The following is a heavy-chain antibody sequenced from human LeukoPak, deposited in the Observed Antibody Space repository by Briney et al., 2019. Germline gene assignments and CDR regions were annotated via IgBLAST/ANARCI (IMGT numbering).Heavy chain of an antibody. CDR1: GGSISSYC. CDR2: IYYSGST. Sequence: SETLSLTCTVSGGSISSYCWSWIRQPPVKGLEWIGYIYYSGSTNYNPSLKSRVTISVDTSKNQSSLKLSSVTAADTAVYYCARLAAAGTTSPFDYWGRGTLVTVSS. D-gene: IGHD6-13*01. V-gene: IGHV4-59*01. CDR3: ARLAAAGTTSPFDY. J-gene: IGHJ4*02.